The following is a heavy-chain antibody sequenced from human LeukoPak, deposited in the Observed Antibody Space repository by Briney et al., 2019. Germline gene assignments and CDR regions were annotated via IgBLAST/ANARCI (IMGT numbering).Heavy chain of an antibody. CDR2: IYHSGST. CDR3: ARYITMVRGVIYYYMDV. D-gene: IGHD3-10*01. V-gene: IGHV4-30-2*02. J-gene: IGHJ6*03. Sequence: SETLSLSCTVSGGSISSGGYSWSWIRQPPGKGLEWIGYIYHSGSTYYNPSLKSRVTISVDTSKNQFSLKLSSVTAADTAVYHCARYITMVRGVIYYYMDVWGKGTTVTVSS. CDR1: GGSISSGGYS.